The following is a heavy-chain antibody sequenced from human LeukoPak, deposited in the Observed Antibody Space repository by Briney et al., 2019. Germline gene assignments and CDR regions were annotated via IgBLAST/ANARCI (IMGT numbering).Heavy chain of an antibody. CDR1: GGSISSYY. V-gene: IGHV4-59*01. J-gene: IGHJ6*02. D-gene: IGHD6-6*01. Sequence: SETLSLTCTVSGGSISSYYWSWIRQPPGKGLEWIGYIYYSGSTNYNPSLKSRVTISADTSKNQFSLKLSSVTAADTAVYYCARGAYSSSSYYYYGMDVWGQGTTVTVSS. CDR3: ARGAYSSSSYYYYGMDV. CDR2: IYYSGST.